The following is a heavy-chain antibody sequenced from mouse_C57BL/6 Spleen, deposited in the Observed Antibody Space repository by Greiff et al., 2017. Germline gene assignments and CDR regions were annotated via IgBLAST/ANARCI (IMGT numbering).Heavy chain of an antibody. Sequence: QVQLQQPGAELVRPGSSVKLSCKASGYTFTSYWMDWVKQRPGQGLEWIGNLYPSDSETHYNQKFKDKAPLTVDKSSSTAYMQLSSLTSEDSAVYYCARSLYYNKKRYLGVWCTGTTGNV. CDR3: ARSLYYNKKRYLGV. J-gene: IGHJ1*03. D-gene: IGHD2-1*01. V-gene: IGHV1-61*01. CDR2: LYPSDSET. CDR1: GYTFTSYW.